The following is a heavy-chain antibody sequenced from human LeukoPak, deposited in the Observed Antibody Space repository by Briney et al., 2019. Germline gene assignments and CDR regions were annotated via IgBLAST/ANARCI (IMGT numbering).Heavy chain of an antibody. CDR2: ISSSSSTI. V-gene: IGHV3-48*04. CDR1: GFTFSSYS. D-gene: IGHD3-22*01. CDR3: ARALNYYDSSGYYLPYYYYGMDV. Sequence: GGSLRLSCAASGFTFSSYSMNWVRQAPGKGLEWVSYISSSSSTIYYADSVKGRFTISRDNAKNSLYLQMNSLRAEDTAVYYCARALNYYDSSGYYLPYYYYGMDVWGQGTTVTVSS. J-gene: IGHJ6*02.